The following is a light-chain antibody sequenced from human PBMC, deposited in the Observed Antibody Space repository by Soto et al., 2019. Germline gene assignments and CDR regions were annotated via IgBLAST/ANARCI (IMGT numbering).Light chain of an antibody. V-gene: IGKV3-20*01. CDR2: ATS. CDR1: QSFSTGR. J-gene: IGKJ1*01. CDR3: QQYVRSPWT. Sequence: EIVLTQSPGTLSLSPGERATLSCRASQSFSTGRLAWYQQKPGQSPRLLLYATSSRASGIPDRFSGSGSGTDFSLTISRLEPEDVAVYYCQQYVRSPWTFGQGTKVDIK.